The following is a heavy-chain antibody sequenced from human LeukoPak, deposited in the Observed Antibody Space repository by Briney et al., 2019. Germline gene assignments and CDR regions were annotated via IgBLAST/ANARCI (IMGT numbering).Heavy chain of an antibody. CDR3: ARDGYVVRGAYYYYGMDV. Sequence: SETLSLTCTVSGGPISSYYWSWIRQPPGKGLEWIGYIYYSGSTNYNPSLKSRVTISVDTSKNQFSLKLSSVTAADTAVYYCARDGYVVRGAYYYYGMDVWGQGTTVTVSS. J-gene: IGHJ6*02. CDR2: IYYSGST. V-gene: IGHV4-59*01. D-gene: IGHD3-10*01. CDR1: GGPISSYY.